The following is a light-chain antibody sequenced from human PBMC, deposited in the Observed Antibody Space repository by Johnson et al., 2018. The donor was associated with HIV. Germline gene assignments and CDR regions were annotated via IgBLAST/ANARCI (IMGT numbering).Light chain of an antibody. CDR3: GTWDSSLSAHYV. J-gene: IGLJ1*01. Sequence: QSVLTQPPSVSAAPGQKVTISCSGSTSNIGNNYVSWYQHLPRTAPKLLIYDNNKRPSGIPDLFSGSKSGTSATLAITGLQTGDEADYYCGTWDSSLSAHYVFVSGTKVTVL. V-gene: IGLV1-51*01. CDR1: TSNIGNNY. CDR2: DNN.